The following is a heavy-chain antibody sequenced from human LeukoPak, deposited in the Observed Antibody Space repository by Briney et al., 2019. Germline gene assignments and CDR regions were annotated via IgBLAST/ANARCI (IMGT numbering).Heavy chain of an antibody. CDR3: ARHDSSGEFDY. V-gene: IGHV4-4*02. D-gene: IGHD3-22*01. J-gene: IGHJ4*02. CDR2: ISHSGTT. CDR1: SGSIDITNY. Sequence: PSETLSLTCGVSSGSIDITNYWSWVRQAPGKGLEWIGEISHSGTTNYNPSLKSRVTISVDTSKNQFSLKLSSVTAADTAVYYCARHDSSGEFDYWGQGTLVTVSS.